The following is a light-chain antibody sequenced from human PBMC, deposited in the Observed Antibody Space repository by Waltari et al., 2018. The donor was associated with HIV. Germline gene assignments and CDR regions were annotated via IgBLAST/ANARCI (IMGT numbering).Light chain of an antibody. Sequence: DIEMTQSPSSLSASIGDTVAITCRASQIVGSYLNWYQQTPGRAPRLLISDASTLQGRVPSRFRGSGSGTDFTLTISSLQPEDLAIYYCQQSSTTPFTFGQGTKLQIK. J-gene: IGKJ2*01. CDR2: DAS. V-gene: IGKV1-39*01. CDR1: QIVGSY. CDR3: QQSSTTPFT.